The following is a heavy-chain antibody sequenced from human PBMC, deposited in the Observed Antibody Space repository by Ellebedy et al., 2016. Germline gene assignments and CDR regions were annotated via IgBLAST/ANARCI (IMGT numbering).Heavy chain of an antibody. D-gene: IGHD3-9*01. CDR2: IIPIFGTA. CDR3: TRVGGILTGYYFDY. V-gene: IGHV1-69*13. CDR1: GGTFSSYA. J-gene: IGHJ4*02. Sequence: ASVKVSCKASGGTFSSYAISWVRQAPGQGLEWMGGIIPIFGTANYAQKFQGRVTITADESTSTAYMELSSLRSEDAAVYYCTRVGGILTGYYFDYWGQGTLVTVSS.